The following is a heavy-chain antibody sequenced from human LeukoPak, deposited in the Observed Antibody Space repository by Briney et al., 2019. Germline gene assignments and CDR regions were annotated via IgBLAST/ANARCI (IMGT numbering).Heavy chain of an antibody. CDR2: ISSASGTK. CDR3: ASPRAAPT. CDR1: GFTFSSYS. Sequence: AGWSLRLSCAASGFTFSSYSMNCVRQAPGKGLECVSNISSASGTKYYADSVKGRFTISRDNDQNSLYLQMNRLRAQDTVVYYWASPRAAPTWGEGTLVTVSS. V-gene: IGHV3-48*01. D-gene: IGHD6-6*01. J-gene: IGHJ5*02.